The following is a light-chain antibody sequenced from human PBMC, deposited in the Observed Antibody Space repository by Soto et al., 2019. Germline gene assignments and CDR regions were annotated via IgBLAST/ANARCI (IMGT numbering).Light chain of an antibody. V-gene: IGLV2-23*01. CDR2: EGI. CDR1: SIAVGSYNL. Sequence: QSALTQPASVSGSPGQSITISCTGTSIAVGSYNLVSWYQQHPGKAPKLMIYEGIKRPSGVSNRFSGSKSGNTASLTISGLQAEDEADYYCCSYAGSSTDVVFGGGTKLTVL. J-gene: IGLJ2*01. CDR3: CSYAGSSTDVV.